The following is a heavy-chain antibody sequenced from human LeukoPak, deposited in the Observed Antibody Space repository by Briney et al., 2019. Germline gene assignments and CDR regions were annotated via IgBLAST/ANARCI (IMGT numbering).Heavy chain of an antibody. CDR2: IYSGAST. D-gene: IGHD2-15*01. V-gene: IGHV3-53*01. Sequence: GGSLRLSCAASGFTVSSNYMSWVRQAPGKGLEWVSVIYSGASTYYADSVQGGFTISRDNSENTLYLQMNSLRADDTALYYCARLVAGGTGWFDPWGQGTLVTVSS. J-gene: IGHJ5*02. CDR1: GFTVSSNY. CDR3: ARLVAGGTGWFDP.